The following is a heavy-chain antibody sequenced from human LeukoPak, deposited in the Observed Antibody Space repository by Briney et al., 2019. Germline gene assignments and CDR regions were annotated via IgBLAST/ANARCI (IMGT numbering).Heavy chain of an antibody. J-gene: IGHJ5*02. Sequence: GGSLRPSCAASGFTFSSYGMPWVRQAPGKGLEWVAVISYDGSNKYYADSVKGRFTISRDNSKNTLYLQMNSLRAEDTAVYYCAKPLFYDSSGYYPWGQGTLVTVSS. CDR3: AKPLFYDSSGYYP. D-gene: IGHD3-22*01. V-gene: IGHV3-30*18. CDR1: GFTFSSYG. CDR2: ISYDGSNK.